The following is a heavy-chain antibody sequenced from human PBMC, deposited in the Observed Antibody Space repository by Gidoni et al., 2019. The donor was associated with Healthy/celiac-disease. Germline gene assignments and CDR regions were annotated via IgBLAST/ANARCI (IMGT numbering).Heavy chain of an antibody. V-gene: IGHV3-23*01. Sequence: EVQLLESGGGLVQPGGSLRLSCAASGFTFSSYAMSWVRQAPGKGLEWVSAISGSGGSTYYADSVKGRFTISRDNSKNTLYLQMNSLRAEDTAVYYCAKDRGGQWLVGYFDLWGRGTLVTVTS. J-gene: IGHJ2*01. CDR1: GFTFSSYA. CDR2: ISGSGGST. CDR3: AKDRGGQWLVGYFDL. D-gene: IGHD6-19*01.